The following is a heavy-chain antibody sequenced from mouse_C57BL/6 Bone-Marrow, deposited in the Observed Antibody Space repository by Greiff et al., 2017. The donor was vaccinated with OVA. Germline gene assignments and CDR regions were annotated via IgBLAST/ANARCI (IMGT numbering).Heavy chain of an antibody. V-gene: IGHV14-4*01. D-gene: IGHD1-1*01. CDR2: IDPENGDT. Sequence: VQLKESGAELVRPGASVKLSCTASGFNIKDDYMHWVKQRPEQGLEWIGWIDPENGDTEYASKFQGKATITADTSSNTAYLQLSSLTSEDTAVYYCTTFYYGSRDYFDYWGQGTTLTVSS. CDR3: TTFYYGSRDYFDY. CDR1: GFNIKDDY. J-gene: IGHJ2*01.